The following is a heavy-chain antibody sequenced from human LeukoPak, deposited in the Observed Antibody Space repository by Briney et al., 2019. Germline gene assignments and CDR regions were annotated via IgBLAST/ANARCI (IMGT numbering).Heavy chain of an antibody. D-gene: IGHD3-22*01. Sequence: PGESLKISCKGSGYTFTSYWISWVRQMPGKGLEWMGTIDPSDSFTNYSPSFQGHVTISADNSISTASLQWSRLKASDTAMYYCARKHFYDNSGYYYDAFDIWGQGTMVTVSS. CDR2: IDPSDSFT. J-gene: IGHJ3*02. V-gene: IGHV5-10-1*01. CDR1: GYTFTSYW. CDR3: ARKHFYDNSGYYYDAFDI.